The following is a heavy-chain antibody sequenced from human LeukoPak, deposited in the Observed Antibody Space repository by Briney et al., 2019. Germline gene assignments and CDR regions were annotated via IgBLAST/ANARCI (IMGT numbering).Heavy chain of an antibody. V-gene: IGHV3-21*01. CDR2: ITSTGRYI. CDR3: ARDAAGGVRGVSQGNAFDI. CDR1: GFTFSSYS. Sequence: GGSLRLSCAASGFTFSSYSMNWVRQAPGKGLEWVSSITSTGRYIFYADSLKGRFTISRDNAKKSLYLQMNSLRAEDTAVYYCARDAAGGVRGVSQGNAFDIWGQGTMVTVSS. D-gene: IGHD3-10*01. J-gene: IGHJ3*02.